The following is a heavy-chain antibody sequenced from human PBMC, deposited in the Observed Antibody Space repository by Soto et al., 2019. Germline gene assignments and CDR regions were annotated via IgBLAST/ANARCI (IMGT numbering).Heavy chain of an antibody. CDR1: AFSFTFSFTTYC. CDR3: ARHVRVDSGTFTLRFFDY. CDR2: ICPADSNA. V-gene: IGHV5-51*01. J-gene: IGHJ4*02. Sequence: PGESLKISCKASAFSFTFSFTTYCLAWSLKMPGKGLEWMGLICPADSNAKYSPSFQGQVTISADKSIRTAYLQWSSLKASDTAIYYCARHVRVDSGTFTLRFFDYWGQGTPVTVSS. D-gene: IGHD1-26*01.